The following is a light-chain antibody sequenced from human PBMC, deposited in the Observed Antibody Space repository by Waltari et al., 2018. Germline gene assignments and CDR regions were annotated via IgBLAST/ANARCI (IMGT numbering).Light chain of an antibody. Sequence: EIVLTQSPATLSLSPGARATLSCRASQSVSSYLAWYQQKPGQAPRPLIYDASNRATGIPARFSGSGSGTDFTLTISSLEPEDFAVYYCQQRSNWPPTFGGGTKVEIK. CDR1: QSVSSY. J-gene: IGKJ4*01. CDR3: QQRSNWPPT. V-gene: IGKV3-11*01. CDR2: DAS.